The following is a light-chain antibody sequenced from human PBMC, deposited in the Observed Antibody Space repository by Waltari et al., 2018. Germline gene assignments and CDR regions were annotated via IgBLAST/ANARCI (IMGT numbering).Light chain of an antibody. CDR3: SSYTASRHYV. V-gene: IGLV2-14*03. CDR1: SSDVGAYDY. CDR2: DVS. J-gene: IGLJ1*01. Sequence: QPALTQPPSVTGSPGQSITISCTGTSSDVGAYDYVSWYQQYPGKAPQLVIHDVSSRPSGTSDRFSGSKSGNTASLIISGLQADDEADYYCSSYTASRHYVFGTGTKVTVL.